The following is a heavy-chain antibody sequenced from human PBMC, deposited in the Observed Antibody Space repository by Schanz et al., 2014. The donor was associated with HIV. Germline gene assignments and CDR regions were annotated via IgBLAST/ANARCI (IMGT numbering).Heavy chain of an antibody. CDR2: ITDDGGRT. J-gene: IGHJ4*02. V-gene: IGHV3-23*01. D-gene: IGHD6-19*01. CDR3: AKDLRHTSGPFDY. CDR1: GFTFSTYA. Sequence: EVQLLESGGGLVQPGGSLRLSCAASGFTFSTYAMNWVRQAPGEGLEWVSSITDDGGRTDYADSVKGRFIISRDNSKNTLYLQMSDLKDEDTAVYYCAKDLRHTSGPFDYRGQGTLSPSPQ.